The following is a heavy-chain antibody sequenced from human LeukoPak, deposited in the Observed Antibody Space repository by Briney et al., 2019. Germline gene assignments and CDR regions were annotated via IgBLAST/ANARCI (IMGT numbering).Heavy chain of an antibody. CDR2: FSSSSGYI. Sequence: GGSLRLSCAASGFTFSGHRMNWVRQTPGKGLEWVSSFSSSSGYIFYADSVKGRFTISRDNAKNSLYLQMNSLRAEDTAVYYCARSFPYSSSAVDYWGQGTLVTVSS. CDR1: GFTFSGHR. V-gene: IGHV3-21*01. CDR3: ARSFPYSSSAVDY. J-gene: IGHJ4*02. D-gene: IGHD6-6*01.